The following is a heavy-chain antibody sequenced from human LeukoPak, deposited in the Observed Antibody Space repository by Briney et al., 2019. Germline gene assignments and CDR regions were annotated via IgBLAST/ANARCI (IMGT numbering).Heavy chain of an antibody. CDR3: ARDRGTGTPDY. D-gene: IGHD1-1*01. Sequence: SVKVSCKASGGTFSSYAISWVRQAPGQGLEGMGRIIPIFGIANYAQKFQRSVTITAEKSTSTAYMELSSLRSEDTAVYYCARDRGTGTPDYWGQGTLVTVSS. J-gene: IGHJ4*02. V-gene: IGHV1-69*04. CDR2: IIPIFGIA. CDR1: GGTFSSYA.